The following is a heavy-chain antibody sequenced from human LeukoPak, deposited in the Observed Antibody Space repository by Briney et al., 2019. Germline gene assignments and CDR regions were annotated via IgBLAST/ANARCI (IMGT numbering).Heavy chain of an antibody. V-gene: IGHV3-33*01. D-gene: IGHD2-21*02. CDR3: ARDLVKGVTAIQY. Sequence: GSLRLSCAASGFTFSSYGMHWVRQAPGKGLEWVAVIWYDGSNKYYADSVKGRFTISRDNSKNTLYLQMNSLRAEDTAVYYCARDLVKGVTAIQYWGQGTLVTVSS. J-gene: IGHJ4*02. CDR1: GFTFSSYG. CDR2: IWYDGSNK.